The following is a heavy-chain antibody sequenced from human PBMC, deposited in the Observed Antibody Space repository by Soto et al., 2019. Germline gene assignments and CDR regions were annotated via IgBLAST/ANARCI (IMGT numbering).Heavy chain of an antibody. J-gene: IGHJ6*02. D-gene: IGHD3-3*01. CDR1: GGTISSGGYS. V-gene: IGHV4-30-2*01. Sequence: SETLSLTCAASGGTISSGGYSWSWIRQPPGKGLEWIGYIYHSGSTYYNPSLKSRVTISVDTSKNQFSLKLSSVTAADTAVYYCARVRGETIFGVAYFYGMDVWGQRTTVT. CDR2: IYHSGST. CDR3: ARVRGETIFGVAYFYGMDV.